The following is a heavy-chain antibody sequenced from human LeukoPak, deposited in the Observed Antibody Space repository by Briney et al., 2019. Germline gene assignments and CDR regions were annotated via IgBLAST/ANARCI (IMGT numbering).Heavy chain of an antibody. CDR1: GGSISSSSYY. CDR3: ATQQCSGGSCYSRAIWFDP. CDR2: MYHSGNT. J-gene: IGHJ5*02. D-gene: IGHD2-15*01. V-gene: IGHV4-39*01. Sequence: SETLSLTCTVSGGSISSSSYYWGWIRQPPGKGLEWIASMYHSGNTYYNPSLKSRVTVSVDTSKNQFSLKLTSVTAADTAVYYCATQQCSGGSCYSRAIWFDPWGQGTLVTASS.